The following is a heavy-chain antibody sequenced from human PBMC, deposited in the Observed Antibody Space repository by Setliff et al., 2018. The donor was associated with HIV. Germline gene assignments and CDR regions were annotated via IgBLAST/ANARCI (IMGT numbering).Heavy chain of an antibody. CDR3: ARDRPHNWFDP. Sequence: PSETLSLTCTVSGDSINTDGLYWTWIRQHPATGLEWIGYIHYNGITYYNPSLKRRVTISVDTSKNRFSLKLSSVTAADTAVYYCARDRPHNWFDPWGQGTLVTVSS. V-gene: IGHV4-31*03. J-gene: IGHJ5*02. CDR1: GDSINTDGLY. CDR2: IHYNGIT.